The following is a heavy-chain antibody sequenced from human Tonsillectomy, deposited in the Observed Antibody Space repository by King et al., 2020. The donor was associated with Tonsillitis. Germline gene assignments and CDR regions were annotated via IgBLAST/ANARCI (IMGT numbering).Heavy chain of an antibody. D-gene: IGHD1-14*01. CDR3: VRAPVGATNLPPDY. Sequence: VQLVESGGGVVQPGRSLRLSCAASGFTFGTYTMHWVRQAPGKGLEWVAVISYDGSNKYYADSVTGRFTISRENYKNTLNLQRNSLRGEDTAVYYCVRAPVGATNLPPDYWGQGILVTVSS. CDR2: ISYDGSNK. CDR1: GFTFGTYT. J-gene: IGHJ4*02. V-gene: IGHV3-30-3*01.